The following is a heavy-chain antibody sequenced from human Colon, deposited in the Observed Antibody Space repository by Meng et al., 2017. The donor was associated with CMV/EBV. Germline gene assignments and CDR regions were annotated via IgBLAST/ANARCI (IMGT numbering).Heavy chain of an antibody. J-gene: IGHJ4*02. Sequence: GGSLRLSCAASGFTFSSYGIHWVRQAPGKGLEWVTVISYDGRRVDYADSVKGRFTTSRDNSKNTLYLQMDSLRAEDTAVYLCARDLFSLGYSSGWFGGYFDYWGQGTPVTVSS. V-gene: IGHV3-30*04. CDR2: ISYDGRRV. CDR3: ARDLFSLGYSSGWFGGYFDY. CDR1: GFTFSSYG. D-gene: IGHD6-19*01.